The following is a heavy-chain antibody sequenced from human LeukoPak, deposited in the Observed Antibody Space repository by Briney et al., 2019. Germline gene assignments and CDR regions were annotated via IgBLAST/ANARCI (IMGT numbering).Heavy chain of an antibody. CDR3: AKGLYSGSYDGFDS. D-gene: IGHD1-26*01. CDR2: ISGRGGST. V-gene: IGHV3-23*01. Sequence: GGSLRLSCAPPVFTFRSYPISWGPQAPGRGVGRVLVISGRGGSTYYADSVKGRFTISRDNSKNTLYLQMNSLRAEDTAVYYCAKGLYSGSYDGFDSWGQGALVTVSS. CDR1: VFTFRSYP. J-gene: IGHJ4*02.